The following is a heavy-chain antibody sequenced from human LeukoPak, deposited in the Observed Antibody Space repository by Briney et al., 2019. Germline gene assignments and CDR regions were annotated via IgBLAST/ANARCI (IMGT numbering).Heavy chain of an antibody. CDR2: ISSSGSTI. CDR1: GFTFSDYY. J-gene: IGHJ6*02. CDR3: ARVVFRWLVPGGMDV. D-gene: IGHD6-19*01. V-gene: IGHV3-11*01. Sequence: GGSLRLSCAASGFTFSDYYMSWIRQAPGKGLEWVSYISSSGSTIYYADSVKGRFTISRDNAKNSLYLQMNSLRDEDTAVYYCARVVFRWLVPGGMDVWGQGTTVTVSS.